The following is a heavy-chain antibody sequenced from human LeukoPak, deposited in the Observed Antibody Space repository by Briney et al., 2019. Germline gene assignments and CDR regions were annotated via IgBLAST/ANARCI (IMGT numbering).Heavy chain of an antibody. D-gene: IGHD6-13*01. V-gene: IGHV1-18*01. Sequence: GASVKVSCKASGYTVTSYGISWVRQAPGQGLEWMGWISAYNGNTNYAQKLQGRVTMTTDTSTSTAYMELRSLRSDDTAVYYCARAGSHHSSSWYASSWGQGTLVTVSS. CDR3: ARAGSHHSSSWYASS. J-gene: IGHJ4*02. CDR2: ISAYNGNT. CDR1: GYTVTSYG.